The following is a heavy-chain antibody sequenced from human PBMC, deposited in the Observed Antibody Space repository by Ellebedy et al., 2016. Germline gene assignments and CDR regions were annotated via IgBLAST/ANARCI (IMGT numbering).Heavy chain of an antibody. CDR1: GFTFSTYS. J-gene: IGHJ4*02. V-gene: IGHV3-23*01. D-gene: IGHD1/OR15-1a*01. CDR3: AKVREQRWLRGPGDY. CDR2: ISADDGGT. Sequence: GESLKISCAASGFTFSTYSMSWVRQAPGKGLEWVSGISADDGGTYYADSVKGRFTISRDNSKNTLYLQMNSLRAEDTAVYYCAKVREQRWLRGPGDYWGQGTLVTVSS.